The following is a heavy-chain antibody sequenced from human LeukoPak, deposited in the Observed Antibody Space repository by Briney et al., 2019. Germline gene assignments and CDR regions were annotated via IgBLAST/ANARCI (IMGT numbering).Heavy chain of an antibody. J-gene: IGHJ6*04. V-gene: IGHV3-48*03. CDR1: GFSFSSYE. CDR2: IGSSGSTV. Sequence: GGSLRLSCAASGFSFSSYEMNWVRQAPGKGLEWVSYIGSSGSTVYYADSVRGRFTISRDNAKNSLTLQMNSLRVEDAAVYYCAELGITMIGGVWGKGTTVTISS. CDR3: AELGITMIGGV. D-gene: IGHD3-10*02.